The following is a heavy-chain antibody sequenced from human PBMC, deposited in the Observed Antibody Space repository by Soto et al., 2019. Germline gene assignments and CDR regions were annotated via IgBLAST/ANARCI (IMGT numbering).Heavy chain of an antibody. CDR2: ISGSGDYT. V-gene: IGHV3-23*01. CDR3: AKNRGLQYYFDY. J-gene: IGHJ4*02. CDR1: GFTFDSYA. Sequence: EVQLLESGGGLVRPGGSLRLSCAASGFTFDSYAMNWVRQAPGKGLEWVSTISGSGDYTYYTDSVQGRCTISRDNSKNMMYLQMNSLRAEDTAIYYCAKNRGLQYYFDYWGQGTLVTVSS.